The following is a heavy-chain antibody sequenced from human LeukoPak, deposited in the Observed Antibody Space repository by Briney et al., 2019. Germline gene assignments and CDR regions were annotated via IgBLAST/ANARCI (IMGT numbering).Heavy chain of an antibody. D-gene: IGHD2-2*01. V-gene: IGHV1-18*04. Sequence: ASVKVSCKASGYTFTSYGISWVRQAPGQGLEWMGRISAYNGNTNYAQKLQGRVTMTTDTSTSTAYMELRSLRSDDTAVYYCARGVDDEIVVVPAAMPFGYWGQGTLVTVSS. CDR3: ARGVDDEIVVVPAAMPFGY. J-gene: IGHJ4*02. CDR2: ISAYNGNT. CDR1: GYTFTSYG.